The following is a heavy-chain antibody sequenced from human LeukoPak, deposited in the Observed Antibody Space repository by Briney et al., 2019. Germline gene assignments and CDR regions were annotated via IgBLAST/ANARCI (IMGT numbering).Heavy chain of an antibody. J-gene: IGHJ4*02. CDR2: ISGSGGGT. CDR3: AKGGLRYFGD. V-gene: IGHV3-23*01. D-gene: IGHD3-9*01. Sequence: GGSLRLSCAASGFTFSDSAMSCVRQAPGKGLEWVSVISGSGGGTYYADSVKGRFTISRDNSKNTLYLQMNSLRAEDTAVYFCAKGGLRYFGDWGQGTLVTVSS. CDR1: GFTFSDSA.